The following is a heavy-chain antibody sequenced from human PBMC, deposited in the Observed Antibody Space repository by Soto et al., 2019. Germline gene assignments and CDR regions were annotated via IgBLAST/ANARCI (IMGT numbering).Heavy chain of an antibody. CDR2: IYYSGST. J-gene: IGHJ4*02. V-gene: IGHV4-31*03. D-gene: IGHD2-15*01. Sequence: QVQLQESGPGLVKPSQTLSLTCTVSGGSIRSGGYYWSWIRQHPGKDLEWIGYIYYSGSTYYNPSLRSRVTISVDTSKNQFSLKPSSVTAADTAVYYCARAVTVVSNFDYWGQGTLVAVSS. CDR1: GGSIRSGGYY. CDR3: ARAVTVVSNFDY.